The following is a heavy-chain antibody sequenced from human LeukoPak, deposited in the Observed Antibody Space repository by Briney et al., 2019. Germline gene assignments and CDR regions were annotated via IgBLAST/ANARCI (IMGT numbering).Heavy chain of an antibody. Sequence: ASVKVSCKASGYTLSNYDISWVRQAPGQGLEWMGWISVYNGNTNYAQKFQGRVTMTTDTSTSTAYMELRSLRSEDTAVYYCARSLLLARGADAFDIWGQGTMVTVSS. CDR2: ISVYNGNT. D-gene: IGHD3-10*01. V-gene: IGHV1-18*01. CDR1: GYTLSNYD. CDR3: ARSLLLARGADAFDI. J-gene: IGHJ3*02.